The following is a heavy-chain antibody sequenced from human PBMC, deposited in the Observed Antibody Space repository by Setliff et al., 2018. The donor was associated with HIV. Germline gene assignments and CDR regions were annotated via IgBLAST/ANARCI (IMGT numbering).Heavy chain of an antibody. CDR1: GFIFTNYG. D-gene: IGHD4-17*01. CDR2: INSGPGNT. J-gene: IGHJ2*01. CDR3: ANSVTDASYWYFIH. Sequence: ASVKVSCKASGFIFTNYGIHWVRQAPGHSLEWMGFINSGPGNTIYSQKFQGRVTFSRDTSASTAYMELSSLRSEDTAVYYCANSVTDASYWYFIHWGRGSPVTVSS. V-gene: IGHV1-3*01.